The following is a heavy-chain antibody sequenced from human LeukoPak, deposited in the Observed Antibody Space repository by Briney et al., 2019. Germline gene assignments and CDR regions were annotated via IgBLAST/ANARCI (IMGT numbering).Heavy chain of an antibody. CDR3: TRRPPAPGNAFDI. J-gene: IGHJ3*02. CDR2: TYYRSKWYN. Sequence: SQTLSLTCAISGDSVSSNSATWNWIRQSPSRGLEWLGRTYYRSKWYNDYAVSVKSRITINPDTSKNQFSLQLNSVTPEDTAVNYCTRRPPAPGNAFDIWGQGTMVTVSS. CDR1: GDSVSSNSAT. V-gene: IGHV6-1*01. D-gene: IGHD1-14*01.